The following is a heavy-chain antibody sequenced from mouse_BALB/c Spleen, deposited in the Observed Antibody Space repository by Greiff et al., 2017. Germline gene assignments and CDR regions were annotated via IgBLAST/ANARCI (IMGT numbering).Heavy chain of an antibody. V-gene: IGHV2-9-2*01. D-gene: IGHD2-4*01. CDR3: VRERTMDDYDGNYFDY. CDR1: GFSLTSYD. CDR2: IWTGGGT. Sequence: QVQLKESGPGLVAPSQSLSITCTVSGFSLTSYDISWIRQPPGKGLEWLGVIWTGGGTNYNSAFMSRLSISKDNSKSQVFLKTNSLQTDDTAIYYCVRERTMDDYDGNYFDYWGQGTTLTVSS. J-gene: IGHJ2*01.